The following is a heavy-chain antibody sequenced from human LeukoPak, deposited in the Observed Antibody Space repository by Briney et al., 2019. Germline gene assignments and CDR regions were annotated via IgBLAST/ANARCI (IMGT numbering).Heavy chain of an antibody. D-gene: IGHD4-23*01. CDR1: GFTFSSYG. CDR3: AIQSTVVKNFDY. J-gene: IGHJ4*02. CDR2: MNSDSSTI. V-gene: IGHV3-48*01. Sequence: PGGSLRLSCAASGFTFSSYGMNWVRRAPGKGLEWISYMNSDSSTIYHADSVKGRFTISRDNSKNTLYLQMNSLRAEDTAVYYCAIQSTVVKNFDYWGQGTLVTVSS.